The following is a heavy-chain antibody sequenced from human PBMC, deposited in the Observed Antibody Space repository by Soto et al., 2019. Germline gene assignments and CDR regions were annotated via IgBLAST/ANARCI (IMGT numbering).Heavy chain of an antibody. CDR3: ARRATSYYYYYGMDV. V-gene: IGHV5-51*01. J-gene: IGHJ6*02. CDR2: IYPDDSDT. CDR1: GYSFASSYW. Sequence: PGESLKISCKGSGYSFASSYWIAWVRQMPGKGLEWMGVIYPDDSDTRYNPTFQGQVTISADKSISTAYLQWSSLKASDTAMYYCARRATSYYYYYGMDVWGQGTTVTVSS.